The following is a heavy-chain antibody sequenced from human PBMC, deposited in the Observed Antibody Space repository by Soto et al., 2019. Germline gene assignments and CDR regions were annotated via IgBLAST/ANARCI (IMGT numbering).Heavy chain of an antibody. Sequence: GGSVRLSCVASGMSLSGYYMAWIRQAPGKGLEWLSYITGRSDSIHYADSVRGRFIISRDNAKNSLYLQMNSLRVEDTAVYYCARDFRNKGMDVWGQGTNFTVSS. V-gene: IGHV3-11*01. CDR2: ITGRSDSI. CDR1: GMSLSGYY. CDR3: ARDFRNKGMDV. J-gene: IGHJ6*02.